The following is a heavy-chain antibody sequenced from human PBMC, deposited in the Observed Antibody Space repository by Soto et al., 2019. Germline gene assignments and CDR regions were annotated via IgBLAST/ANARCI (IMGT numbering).Heavy chain of an antibody. V-gene: IGHV1-18*04. J-gene: IGHJ6*02. Sequence: QVQLVQSGAEVKKPGASVKVSCKASGYTFTSYGISWVRQAPGQGLEWMGWISAYNGNTNYAQKLQGRVTMTTDTSTRTAYMELRSLRSDDTAVYYCARDKGTYYYDSFFPSGGYFYYYYYGMDVWGQGTTVTVSS. D-gene: IGHD3-22*01. CDR1: GYTFTSYG. CDR3: ARDKGTYYYDSFFPSGGYFYYYYYGMDV. CDR2: ISAYNGNT.